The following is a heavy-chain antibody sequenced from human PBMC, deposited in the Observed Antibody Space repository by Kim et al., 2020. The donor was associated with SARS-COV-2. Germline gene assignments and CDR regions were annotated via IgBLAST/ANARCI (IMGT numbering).Heavy chain of an antibody. CDR1: GLTFGDFG. D-gene: IGHD3-3*01. J-gene: IGHJ4*02. V-gene: IGHV3-33*01. CDR3: ATEKSGYAFDY. Sequence: GGSLRLSCAASGLTFGDFGMHWVRQVPGKGLEWVAVIWFDGTNDCYADSVKGRFTISRDDSINTLYLQMNSLRAEDTALYFCATEKSGYAFDYWGQGTLVTVSS. CDR2: IWFDGTND.